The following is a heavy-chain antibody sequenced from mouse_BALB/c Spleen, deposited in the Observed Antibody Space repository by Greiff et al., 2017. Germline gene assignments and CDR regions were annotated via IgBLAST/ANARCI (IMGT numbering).Heavy chain of an antibody. CDR2: ILPGSGST. J-gene: IGHJ3*01. Sequence: QVQLQQSGAELMKPGASVKISCKATGYTFSSYWIEWVKQRPGHGLEWIGEILPGSGSTNYNEKFKGKATFTADTSSNTAYMQLSSLTSEDSAVYYCASRYYGNYAWFAYWGQGTLVTVSA. CDR3: ASRYYGNYAWFAY. V-gene: IGHV1-9*01. CDR1: GYTFSSYW. D-gene: IGHD2-1*01.